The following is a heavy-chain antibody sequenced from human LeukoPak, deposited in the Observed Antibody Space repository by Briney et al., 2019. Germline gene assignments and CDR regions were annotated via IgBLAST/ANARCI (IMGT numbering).Heavy chain of an antibody. V-gene: IGHV4-4*09. D-gene: IGHD6-6*01. CDR3: ATQIEDRLWLRKYSSSSEWDRYYYYYMDV. CDR2: IYTSGST. CDR1: GGSISSYY. Sequence: NPSETLSLTCTVSGGSISSYYWRWIRQPTGKGLEWVGYIYTSGSTNYNPSLKSRVTISVDTSKNQFSLKLSSVTAADTAVYYCATQIEDRLWLRKYSSSSEWDRYYYYYMDVWGKGTPVTVSS. J-gene: IGHJ6*03.